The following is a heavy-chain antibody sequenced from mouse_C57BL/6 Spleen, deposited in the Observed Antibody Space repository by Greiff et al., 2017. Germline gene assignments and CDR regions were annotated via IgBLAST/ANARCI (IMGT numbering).Heavy chain of an antibody. CDR3: ASPYDYAPFAF. D-gene: IGHD2-4*01. Sequence: QVQLQQSGAELMKPGASVKLSCKATGYTFTGSWIEWVKQRPGHGLEWIGEILPGSGSTHYNEKFKGKATFTADTSSNTAYMQLSSLTTEDSAIYYCASPYDYAPFAFWGQGTLVTVSA. CDR2: ILPGSGST. CDR1: GYTFTGSW. J-gene: IGHJ3*01. V-gene: IGHV1-9*01.